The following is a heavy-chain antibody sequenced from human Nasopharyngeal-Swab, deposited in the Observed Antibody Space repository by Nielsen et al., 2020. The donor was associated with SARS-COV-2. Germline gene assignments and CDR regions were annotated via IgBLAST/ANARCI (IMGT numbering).Heavy chain of an antibody. Sequence: GESLKISCAASGFTFSNAWMSWVRQAPGKGLEWVGRIKSKTDGGTTDYAAPVKGRFTISRDDSKNTLYLQMNSLKTEDTAVYYCTTDSKRLRQWLVLDYYYMDVGGKGTTVTVSS. CDR2: IKSKTDGGTT. D-gene: IGHD6-19*01. V-gene: IGHV3-15*01. J-gene: IGHJ6*03. CDR3: TTDSKRLRQWLVLDYYYMDV. CDR1: GFTFSNAW.